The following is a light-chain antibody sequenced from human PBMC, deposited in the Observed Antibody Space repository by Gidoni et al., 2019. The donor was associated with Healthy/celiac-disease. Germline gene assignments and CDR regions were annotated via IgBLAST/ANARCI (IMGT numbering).Light chain of an antibody. V-gene: IGKV1-5*01. Sequence: DIQMTQSPSTLSAPVGDRVTITCRASQSISSWLAWYQQKPGKAPKLLIYDASSLESGVPSRFSGSGSGTEFTLTISSLQPDDFATYYCQQYNSYLYTFXQXTKLXIK. CDR1: QSISSW. CDR2: DAS. J-gene: IGKJ2*01. CDR3: QQYNSYLYT.